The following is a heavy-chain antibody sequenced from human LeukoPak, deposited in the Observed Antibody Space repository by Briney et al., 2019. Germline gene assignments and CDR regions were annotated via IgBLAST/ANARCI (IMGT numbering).Heavy chain of an antibody. Sequence: ASVKVSCKASGYTFTSYAISWVRQAPGQGLEWMGRIIPILGIANYAQKFQGRVTITADKSTSTAYMELSSLRSEDTAVYYCARDYYDSSGYFGYWGQGTLVTVSS. CDR1: GYTFTSYA. J-gene: IGHJ4*02. CDR2: IIPILGIA. D-gene: IGHD3-22*01. CDR3: ARDYYDSSGYFGY. V-gene: IGHV1-69*04.